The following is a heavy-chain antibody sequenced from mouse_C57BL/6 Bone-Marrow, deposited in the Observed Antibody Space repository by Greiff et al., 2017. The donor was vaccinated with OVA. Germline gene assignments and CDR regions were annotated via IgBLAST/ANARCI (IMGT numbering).Heavy chain of an antibody. CDR3: ARYYYGSRGCAIAY. D-gene: IGHD1-1*01. V-gene: IGHV5-17*01. CDR2: LSSGSSTI. CDR1: GFTFSDYG. Sequence: EVQRVESGGGLVKPGGSLKLSCAASGFTFSDYGMHWVRQAPEKGLEWVAYLSSGSSTIYSADTVKGRFTISRDNAKNTLFLQMTSLRSEDTAMYYCARYYYGSRGCAIAYWGQGTSVTVSS. J-gene: IGHJ4*01.